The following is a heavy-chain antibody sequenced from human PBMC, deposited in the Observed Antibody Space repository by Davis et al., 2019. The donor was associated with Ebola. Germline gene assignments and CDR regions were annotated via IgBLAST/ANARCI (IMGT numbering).Heavy chain of an antibody. Sequence: GESLKISCAASGFTFSSYWMHWVRQGPGKGLVWVSRLYTSESSATYADSVKGRFTISRDNAKNTLYLQMNSLRAEDTAVYYCARVLAARPWYFDLWGHGTLVTVSS. CDR1: GFTFSSYW. D-gene: IGHD6-6*01. CDR3: ARVLAARPWYFDL. V-gene: IGHV3-74*03. CDR2: LYTSESSA. J-gene: IGHJ2*01.